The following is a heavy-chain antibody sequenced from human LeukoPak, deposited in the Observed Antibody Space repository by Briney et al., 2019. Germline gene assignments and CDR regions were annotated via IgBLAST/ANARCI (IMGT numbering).Heavy chain of an antibody. CDR2: IYYSGST. CDR1: GGSISSYY. V-gene: IGHV4-59*08. D-gene: IGHD4-17*01. CDR3: ARHDAHGDYAMSDY. Sequence: PSETLSLTCTVSGGSISSYYWSWIRQPPGKGLEWIGYIYYSGSTNYNPFLKSRVTISVDTAKNQCSLKLSSVTAADTAVYYCARHDAHGDYAMSDYWGQGTLVTVSS. J-gene: IGHJ4*02.